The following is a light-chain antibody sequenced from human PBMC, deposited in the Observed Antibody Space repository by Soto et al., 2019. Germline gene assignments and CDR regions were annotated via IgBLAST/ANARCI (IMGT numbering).Light chain of an antibody. CDR1: QSISSW. CDR2: KAS. CDR3: QQYYTYSRT. J-gene: IGKJ1*01. Sequence: DIQMTQSPSTLSASVGDRVTITCRASQSISSWLAWYQQKPGKAPDLLIYKASSLESGVPSRFSGSGSETEFNLTISSLQPDDFATYYCQQYYTYSRTFGQGTKVEIK. V-gene: IGKV1-5*03.